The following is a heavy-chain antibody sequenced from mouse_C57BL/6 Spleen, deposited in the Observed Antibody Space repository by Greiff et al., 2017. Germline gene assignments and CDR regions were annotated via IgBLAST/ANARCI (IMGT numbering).Heavy chain of an antibody. CDR3: ARWGYGSSLDY. J-gene: IGHJ2*01. D-gene: IGHD1-1*01. CDR2: IYPGDGDT. Sequence: VQLQQSGPELVKPGASVKISCKASGYAFSSSWMNWVKQRPGKGLEWIGRIYPGDGDTNYNGKFKGKATLTADTSSSTAYMQLSSLTSEDAAVYCGARWGYGSSLDYWGQGTTLTVSS. CDR1: GYAFSSSW. V-gene: IGHV1-82*01.